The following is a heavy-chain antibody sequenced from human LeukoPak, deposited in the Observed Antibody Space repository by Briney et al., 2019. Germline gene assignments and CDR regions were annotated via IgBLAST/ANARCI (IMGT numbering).Heavy chain of an antibody. CDR1: GFTFDDYA. J-gene: IGHJ6*02. D-gene: IGHD3-10*01. CDR3: AKDYYGSGRPHYYGMDV. V-gene: IGHV3-43D*03. Sequence: PGGSLRLSCAASGFTFDDYAMHWVRQAPGKGLEWVSLISWDGGSTYYADSVKGRFTISRDNSKNSLYLQMNSLRAEDTALYYCAKDYYGSGRPHYYGMDVWGQGTTVTVSS. CDR2: ISWDGGST.